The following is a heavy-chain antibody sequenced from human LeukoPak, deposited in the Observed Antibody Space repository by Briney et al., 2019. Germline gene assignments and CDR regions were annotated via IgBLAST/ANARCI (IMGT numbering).Heavy chain of an antibody. V-gene: IGHV4-34*01. D-gene: IGHD3-3*01. CDR1: GGSFSGYY. CDR2: INHSGST. Sequence: PSETLSLTCAVYGGSFSGYYWSWIRQPPGKGLEWIGEINHSGSTNYNPSLKRRVTISVDTSKNQFSLKLSSVTAADTAVYYCARGGLRFYDFWSGYSFGNWFDPWGQGTLVTVSS. CDR3: ARGGLRFYDFWSGYSFGNWFDP. J-gene: IGHJ5*02.